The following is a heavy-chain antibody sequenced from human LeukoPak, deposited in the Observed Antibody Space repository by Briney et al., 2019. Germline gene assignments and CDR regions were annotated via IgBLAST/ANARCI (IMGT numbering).Heavy chain of an antibody. J-gene: IGHJ5*02. CDR1: GGSISSGGYY. CDR3: ARHSSIAALENWFDP. CDR2: IYHSGST. Sequence: SETLSLTCTVSGGSISSGGYYWSWIRQPPGKGLEWIGYIYHSGSTYYNPSLKSRVTISVDRSKNQFSLKLSSVTAADTAVYYCARHSSIAALENWFDPWGQGTLVTVSS. D-gene: IGHD6-6*01. V-gene: IGHV4-30-2*01.